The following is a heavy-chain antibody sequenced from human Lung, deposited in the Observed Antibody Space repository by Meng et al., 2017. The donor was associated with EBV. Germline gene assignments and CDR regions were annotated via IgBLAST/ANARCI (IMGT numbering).Heavy chain of an antibody. D-gene: IGHD1-14*01. CDR1: GYTFTRHA. CDR3: ARDDNGAPDY. Sequence: HVRLVQSGSGLKKPGASVKVSCKASGYTFTRHAINWVRQAPGQGLEWMGWMNTKTGNPTYAQGFTGRFVFSLDTSVSTAYLQISSLKAEDTAMYYCARDDNGAPDYWGQGTLVTVSS. CDR2: MNTKTGNP. V-gene: IGHV7-4-1*02. J-gene: IGHJ4*02.